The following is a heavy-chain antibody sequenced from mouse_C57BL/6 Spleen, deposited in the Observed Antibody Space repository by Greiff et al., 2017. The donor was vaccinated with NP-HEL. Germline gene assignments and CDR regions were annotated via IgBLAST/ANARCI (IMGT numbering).Heavy chain of an antibody. CDR1: GYTFTSYW. D-gene: IGHD2-4*01. CDR2: IYPGSGST. J-gene: IGHJ2*01. Sequence: VQLQQPGAELVKPGASVKMSCKASGYTFTSYWITWVKQRPGQGLEWIGDIYPGSGSTNYNEKFKSTATLTVDTSSSTAYMQLSSLTAEDSAVYYCARSDYAFDDWGQGTTLTVSS. CDR3: ARSDYAFDD. V-gene: IGHV1-55*01.